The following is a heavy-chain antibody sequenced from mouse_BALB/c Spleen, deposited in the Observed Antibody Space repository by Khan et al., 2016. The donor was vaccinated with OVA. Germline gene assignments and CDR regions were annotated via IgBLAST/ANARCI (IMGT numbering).Heavy chain of an antibody. CDR3: ARGGAAYYRDDGGAMEY. J-gene: IGHJ4*01. V-gene: IGHV9-4*02. CDR1: GYTFTTAG. D-gene: IGHD2-14*01. CDR2: INTHSGVP. Sequence: QIQLVQSGPELKKPGETVRISCKASGYTFTTAGIQWVQQMPGKGLKWIGWINTHSGVPNYAEDFKGRFAFSLDISVNTAYLQITNLKTEDTATYFGARGGAAYYRDDGGAMEYGGQGTSVTGSS.